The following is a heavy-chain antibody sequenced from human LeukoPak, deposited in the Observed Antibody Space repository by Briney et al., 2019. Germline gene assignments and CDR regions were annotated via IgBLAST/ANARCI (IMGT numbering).Heavy chain of an antibody. V-gene: IGHV1-18*01. Sequence: GASVKVSCKASGYTFTSYGIGWVRQAPGQGLEWMGWISAYNGNTNYAQKLQGRVTMTTDTSTSTAYMELRSLRSDDTAVYYCAREDYGGNSAYYYYGMDVWGQGTTVTVSS. CDR1: GYTFTSYG. CDR2: ISAYNGNT. J-gene: IGHJ6*02. D-gene: IGHD4-23*01. CDR3: AREDYGGNSAYYYYGMDV.